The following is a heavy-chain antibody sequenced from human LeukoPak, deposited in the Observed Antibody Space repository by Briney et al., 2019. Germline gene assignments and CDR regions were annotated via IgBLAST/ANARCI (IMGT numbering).Heavy chain of an antibody. CDR2: ISYDGSNK. Sequence: GGSLRLSCAASGFTFSSYGMHWVRQAPGKGLEWVAVISYDGSNKYYADSVKGRFTISRDNSKNTLYLQMGSLRAEDTALYYCVNQISGWVYWGQGTLVTVSS. J-gene: IGHJ4*02. CDR3: VNQISGWVY. V-gene: IGHV3-30*18. D-gene: IGHD6-19*01. CDR1: GFTFSSYG.